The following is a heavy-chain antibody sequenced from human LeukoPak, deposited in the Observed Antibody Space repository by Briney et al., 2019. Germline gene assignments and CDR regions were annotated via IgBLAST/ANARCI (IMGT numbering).Heavy chain of an antibody. Sequence: PSETLSLTCTVSGGSVSSADYYWSWIRQPPGKGLEWIGYIYYSGNTNYNPSLKSRVTISVDTSKNQFSLKLSSVTAADTAVYYCARAGNYYDSSGYRRYNWFDPWGQGTLVTVSS. CDR2: IYYSGNT. J-gene: IGHJ5*02. V-gene: IGHV4-61*08. D-gene: IGHD3-22*01. CDR3: ARAGNYYDSSGYRRYNWFDP. CDR1: GGSVSSADYY.